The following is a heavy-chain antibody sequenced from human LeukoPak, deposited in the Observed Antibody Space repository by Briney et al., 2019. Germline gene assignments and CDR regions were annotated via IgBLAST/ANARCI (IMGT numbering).Heavy chain of an antibody. V-gene: IGHV3-23*01. J-gene: IGHJ6*02. CDR1: GFTFSSYA. CDR3: ARNQQLGGHSYYYYGMDV. Sequence: PGGSLRLSCAASGFTFSSYAMSWVRQAPGKGLEWVSAISGSGGSTYYADSVKGRFTISRDNSKNTLYLQRSSLRADDTAIYYCARNQQLGGHSYYYYGMDVWGQGTTVNVSS. CDR2: ISGSGGST. D-gene: IGHD3-16*01.